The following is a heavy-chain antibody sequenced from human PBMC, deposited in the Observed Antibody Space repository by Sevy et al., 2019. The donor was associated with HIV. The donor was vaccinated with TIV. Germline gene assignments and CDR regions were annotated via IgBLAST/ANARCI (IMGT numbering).Heavy chain of an antibody. J-gene: IGHJ6*02. D-gene: IGHD2-2*01. Sequence: SETLSLTCTVSGGSVSSGSYYWSWIRQPPGKGLEWIGYIYYSWSTNYNPSLKSRVTISVDTSKNQFSLKLSSVTAADTAVYYCARAPATPDIVVVPAAMPVYYYYYGMDVWGQGTTVTVSS. CDR2: IYYSWST. CDR3: ARAPATPDIVVVPAAMPVYYYYYGMDV. V-gene: IGHV4-61*01. CDR1: GGSVSSGSYY.